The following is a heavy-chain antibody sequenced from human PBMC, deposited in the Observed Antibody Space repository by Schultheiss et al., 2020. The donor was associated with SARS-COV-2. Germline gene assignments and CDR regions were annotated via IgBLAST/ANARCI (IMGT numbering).Heavy chain of an antibody. CDR1: GFTFSSYA. Sequence: GGSLRLSCAASGFTFSSYAMHWVRQAPGKGLEWVAFISYDGSNKYYADSVKGRFTISRDNSKITLYLQMNSLRAEDTAVYYCAKTYRSAWFDWERGFDYWGQGTLVTVSS. D-gene: IGHD6-19*01. J-gene: IGHJ4*02. CDR2: ISYDGSNK. CDR3: AKTYRSAWFDWERGFDY. V-gene: IGHV3-30-3*02.